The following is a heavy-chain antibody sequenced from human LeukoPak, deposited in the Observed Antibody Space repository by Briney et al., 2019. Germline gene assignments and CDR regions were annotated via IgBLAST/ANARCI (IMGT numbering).Heavy chain of an antibody. CDR3: ARERNSGWYTGFYMDV. CDR2: INWNGGST. D-gene: IGHD6-19*01. CDR1: GFTFSSYE. Sequence: GSLRLSCAASGFTFSSYEMNWVRQAPGKGLEWVSGINWNGGSTGYADSVKGRFTISRDNAKNSLYLQMNSLRAEDTALYYCARERNSGWYTGFYMDVWGKGTTVTISS. J-gene: IGHJ6*03. V-gene: IGHV3-20*04.